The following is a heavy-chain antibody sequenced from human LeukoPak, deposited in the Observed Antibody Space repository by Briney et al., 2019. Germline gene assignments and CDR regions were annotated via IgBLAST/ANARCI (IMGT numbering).Heavy chain of an antibody. CDR2: IYTSGST. D-gene: IGHD6-13*01. CDR3: ARESPQTGIAAAGTSHFDY. V-gene: IGHV4-61*02. Sequence: SQTLSPTCTVPGGSISSGSYYWSWIRQPAGKGLEWIGRIYTSGSTNYNPSLKSRVTISVDTSKNQFSLKLSSVTAADTAVYYCARESPQTGIAAAGTSHFDYWGQGTLVTVSS. CDR1: GGSISSGSYY. J-gene: IGHJ4*02.